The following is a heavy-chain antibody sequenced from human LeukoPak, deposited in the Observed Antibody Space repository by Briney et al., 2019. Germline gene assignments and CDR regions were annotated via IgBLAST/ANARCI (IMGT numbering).Heavy chain of an antibody. Sequence: SETLSLTCAVYGGSFSGYYWSWIRQPPGKGLEWIGEINHSGSTNYNPSLKSRVTISVDTSKNQFSLKLSSVDAADTAVYYCARGLMGATTGPYYFDYWGQGTLVTVSS. CDR1: GGSFSGYY. V-gene: IGHV4-34*01. CDR3: ARGLMGATTGPYYFDY. J-gene: IGHJ4*02. CDR2: INHSGST. D-gene: IGHD1-26*01.